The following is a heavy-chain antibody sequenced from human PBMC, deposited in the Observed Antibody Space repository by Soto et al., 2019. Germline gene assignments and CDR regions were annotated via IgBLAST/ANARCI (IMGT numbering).Heavy chain of an antibody. CDR2: IYYSGST. CDR3: ARARWYFDL. Sequence: QVQLQESGPGLVKPSETLSLTCTVSGGSISSYYWSWIRQPPGKGLEWIGYIYYSGSTNYNPYLKSRVTISVDTSKNQFSLKLSSVTAADTAVYYCARARWYFDLWGRGTLVTVSS. V-gene: IGHV4-59*01. CDR1: GGSISSYY. J-gene: IGHJ2*01.